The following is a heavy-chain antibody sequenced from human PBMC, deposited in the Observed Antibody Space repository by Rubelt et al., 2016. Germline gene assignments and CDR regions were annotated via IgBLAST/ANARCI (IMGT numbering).Heavy chain of an antibody. CDR2: INSDGSST. CDR3: AGGYGDLGYFDY. Sequence: VQLVESGGGVVQPGRSLRLSCAAYGFTFSSYWMHWVRQAPGKGLVWVSRINSDGSSTSYADSVKGRFDISRDKAKNTLDLQMNSLRAEDTAVYYCAGGYGDLGYFDYWGQGTLVTVSS. D-gene: IGHD4-17*01. V-gene: IGHV3-74*02. CDR1: GFTFSSYW. J-gene: IGHJ4*02.